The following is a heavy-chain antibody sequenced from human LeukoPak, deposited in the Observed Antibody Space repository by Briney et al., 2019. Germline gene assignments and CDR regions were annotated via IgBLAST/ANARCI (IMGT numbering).Heavy chain of an antibody. J-gene: IGHJ4*02. Sequence: GGSLRLSCAASGFTFSSYEMNWVRQAPGKGLEWVSYISSSGSHIYYADSVKGRFTISRDNAQNSMYLQMNSLRAEDTAVYYCARHFGSGSYRTYYFDYWGQGTLVTVSS. CDR1: GFTFSSYE. CDR3: ARHFGSGSYRTYYFDY. CDR2: ISSSGSHI. D-gene: IGHD3-10*01. V-gene: IGHV3-48*03.